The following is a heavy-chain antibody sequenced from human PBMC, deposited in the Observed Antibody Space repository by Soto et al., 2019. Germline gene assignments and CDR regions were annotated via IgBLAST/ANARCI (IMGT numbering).Heavy chain of an antibody. J-gene: IGHJ4*02. Sequence: GGSLRLSCAASGFTFSSYAMSWVRQAPGKGLEWVSAISGSGGSTYYAESVKGRFTITRDNSKNTLYLQMNSLRAEDTAVYYCAKDGYIAARPGDYGGQGTLVTVPS. CDR2: ISGSGGST. CDR1: GFTFSSYA. CDR3: AKDGYIAARPGDY. D-gene: IGHD6-6*01. V-gene: IGHV3-23*01.